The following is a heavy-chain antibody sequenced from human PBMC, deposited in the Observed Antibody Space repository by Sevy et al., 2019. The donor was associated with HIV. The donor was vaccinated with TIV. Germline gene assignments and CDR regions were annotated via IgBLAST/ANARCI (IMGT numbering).Heavy chain of an antibody. J-gene: IGHJ4*02. CDR3: VKEGGGEGGDH. CDR1: GFSFSSYG. V-gene: IGHV3-30*02. Sequence: GGSLRLSCAASGFSFSSYGMHWVRQAPGKGLEWTSYIQYDGSNKDYGDSVKRRFTISRDNSKNTLYLQMNSLRVEDTAVFYCVKEGGGEGGDHWGQGTLVTVSS. CDR2: IQYDGSNK. D-gene: IGHD2-21*01.